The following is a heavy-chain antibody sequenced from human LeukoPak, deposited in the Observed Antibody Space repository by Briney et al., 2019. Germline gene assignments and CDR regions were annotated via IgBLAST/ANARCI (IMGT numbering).Heavy chain of an antibody. J-gene: IGHJ6*03. D-gene: IGHD1-26*01. CDR3: ARDKLRGSAGNYYYMDV. V-gene: IGHV3-30*03. CDR2: ISYDGSNK. CDR1: GFPFSSHG. Sequence: GGSLRLSCAGSGFPFSSHGMNWVRQAPGKGLEWVAVISYDGSNKYYADSVKARFTISRDNSKDTLYLQMNSLSADDTAVYYCARDKLRGSAGNYYYMDVWGKGTTVTVSS.